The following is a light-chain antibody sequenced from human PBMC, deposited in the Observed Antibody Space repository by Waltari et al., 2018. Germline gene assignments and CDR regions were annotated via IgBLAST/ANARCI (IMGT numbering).Light chain of an antibody. CDR1: SRYVGGYNY. J-gene: IGLJ1*01. Sequence: QSALTQPASVSGSPGQSITISCTGTSRYVGGYNYVSWYQQHPGKDPKLMIYDVSNRPSGVSNRFSGSKSGNTASLTISGLQPEDEADYYCSSYTSSTIYVFGTGTKVTVL. CDR2: DVS. V-gene: IGLV2-14*01. CDR3: SSYTSSTIYV.